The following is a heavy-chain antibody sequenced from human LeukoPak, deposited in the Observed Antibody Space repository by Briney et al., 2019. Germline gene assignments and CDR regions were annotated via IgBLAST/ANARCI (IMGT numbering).Heavy chain of an antibody. V-gene: IGHV3-23*01. CDR1: GFTFSNYA. D-gene: IGHD2-8*02. Sequence: GGSLRLSCAGSGFTFSNYAMRWVRQAPGQGLQWLSTITASGTSTWYADAVKGRFTISRDNSKNTLYLQMNSLRAEDTAVYYCAKPPPASETGGCHPGYIDYWGQGILVTVS. CDR3: AKPPPASETGGCHPGYIDY. CDR2: ITASGTST. J-gene: IGHJ4*02.